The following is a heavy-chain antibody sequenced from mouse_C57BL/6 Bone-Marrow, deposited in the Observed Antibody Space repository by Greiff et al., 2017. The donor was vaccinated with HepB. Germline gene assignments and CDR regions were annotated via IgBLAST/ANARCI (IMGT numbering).Heavy chain of an antibody. D-gene: IGHD2-4*01. CDR3: ARRGIYYDYDSFAY. CDR2: IYPRSGNT. J-gene: IGHJ3*01. V-gene: IGHV1-81*01. CDR1: GYTFTSYG. Sequence: QVQLKESGAELARPGASVKLSCKASGYTFTSYGISWVKRRTGQGLEWIGEIYPRSGNTYYNEKFKGKATLTADKSSSTAYMELRSLTSEDSAVYFCARRGIYYDYDSFAYWGQGTLVTVSA.